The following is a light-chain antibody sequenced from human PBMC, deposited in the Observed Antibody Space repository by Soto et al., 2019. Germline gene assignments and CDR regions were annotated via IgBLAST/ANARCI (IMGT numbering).Light chain of an antibody. CDR2: AVS. CDR1: ESIGSH. J-gene: IGKJ3*01. Sequence: DIQMTQSPSSLSASVGARVTITCRASESIGSHLNWYQQKPGQAPTVLIYAVSTLQRGVPSRFSGSGSGTDFTLTISSLQPEDFATYYCQQSYSAPQFTFGPGTKVDIK. CDR3: QQSYSAPQFT. V-gene: IGKV1-39*01.